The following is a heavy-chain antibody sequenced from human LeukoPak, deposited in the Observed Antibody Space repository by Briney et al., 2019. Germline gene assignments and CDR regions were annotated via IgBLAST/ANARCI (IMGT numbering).Heavy chain of an antibody. J-gene: IGHJ4*02. CDR1: GYTFTSYG. D-gene: IGHD6-19*01. Sequence: AASVKVSCKASGYTFTSYGISWVRQAPGQGLEWMGWISAYNGNTNYAQKLQGRVTMTTDTSTSTAYMELRSLRSDDTAVYYCARFGDSSGWYEYLGSPDYWGQGTLVTVSS. CDR2: ISAYNGNT. CDR3: ARFGDSSGWYEYLGSPDY. V-gene: IGHV1-18*01.